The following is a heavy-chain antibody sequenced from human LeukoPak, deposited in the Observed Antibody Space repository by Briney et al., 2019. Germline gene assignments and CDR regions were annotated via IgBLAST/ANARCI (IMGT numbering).Heavy chain of an antibody. J-gene: IGHJ4*02. V-gene: IGHV3-21*01. CDR3: ARDGAIWSGYPYYFDY. CDR2: ISSSSSYL. D-gene: IGHD3-3*01. Sequence: WIRQPPGKGLEWVSSISSSSSYLYYADSVKGRFTISRDNAKNSLYLQMNSLRAEDTAVYYCARDGAIWSGYPYYFDYWGQGTLVTVSS.